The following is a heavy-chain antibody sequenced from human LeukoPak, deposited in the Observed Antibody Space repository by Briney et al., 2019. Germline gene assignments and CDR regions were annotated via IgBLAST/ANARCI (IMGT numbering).Heavy chain of an antibody. J-gene: IGHJ5*02. D-gene: IGHD4-17*01. Sequence: ASVKLSCKASGYTFTSYDINWVRQATGQGLEWMGWMNPNSGNTGYAQKFQGRVTITRNTSISTAYMELSSLRSEDTAVYYCARGGNDYGDYGFDPWGQGTLVTVSS. CDR2: MNPNSGNT. V-gene: IGHV1-8*01. CDR1: GYTFTSYD. CDR3: ARGGNDYGDYGFDP.